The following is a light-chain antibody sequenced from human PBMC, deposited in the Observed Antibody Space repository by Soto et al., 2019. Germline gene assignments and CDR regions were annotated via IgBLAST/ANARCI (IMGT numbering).Light chain of an antibody. V-gene: IGKV3-20*01. CDR3: QQYGSSPPSST. CDR2: GAS. J-gene: IGKJ5*01. Sequence: VLTQSPATLSLSPGESATLSCRVSQSVSSGYLAWYQQKPGKAPRLLIYGASSRATGIPERFSGRGSGTDFTLTISRLEPEDFAVYYCQQYGSSPPSSTCGQGTRLEIK. CDR1: QSVSSGY.